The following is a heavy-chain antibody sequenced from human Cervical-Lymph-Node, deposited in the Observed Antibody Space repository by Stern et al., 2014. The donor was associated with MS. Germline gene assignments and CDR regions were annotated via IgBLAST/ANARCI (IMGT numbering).Heavy chain of an antibody. CDR3: ARPIGAADHAFDH. Sequence: VQLVESGSELKKPGASVKISCKATGYNFTRYAMNWVRQAPGQGLEWMGSISTNTGHPTSARGFTGRFVFSLDTSVSTAFLQISSLKTEDTAVYYCARPIGAADHAFDHWGQGTLVTVSS. CDR2: ISTNTGHP. CDR1: GYNFTRYA. D-gene: IGHD6-13*01. J-gene: IGHJ4*02. V-gene: IGHV7-4-1*02.